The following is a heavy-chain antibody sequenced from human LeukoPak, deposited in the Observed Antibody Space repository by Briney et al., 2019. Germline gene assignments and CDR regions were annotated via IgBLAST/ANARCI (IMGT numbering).Heavy chain of an antibody. V-gene: IGHV3-7*03. J-gene: IGHJ6*02. CDR1: GFTFSSYA. CDR2: IKVDGSEK. D-gene: IGHD5-18*01. Sequence: GGSLRLSCAASGFTFSSYAMSWVRQAPGKGLEWVANIKVDGSEKNYVDSVKGRFTVSRDNAKNSLYLQMNSLRAGDTAVYYCARIQLYYYYYGLDVWGQGTTVTVSS. CDR3: ARIQLYYYYYGLDV.